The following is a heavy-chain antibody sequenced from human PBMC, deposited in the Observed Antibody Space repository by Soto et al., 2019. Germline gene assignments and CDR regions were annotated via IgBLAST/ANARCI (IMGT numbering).Heavy chain of an antibody. CDR3: ARDHCSSTSCYTAVDY. V-gene: IGHV1-18*04. D-gene: IGHD2-2*02. CDR2: ISGYNGNT. J-gene: IGHJ4*02. CDR1: GYTFTSYG. Sequence: QVQLVQSGAEVKKPGASVKVSCKASGYTFTSYGISWVRQAPGQGLEWMGWISGYNGNTNYAQKIQGRVTMPKDTSTSTAYMELRSLRSDDTAVYYCARDHCSSTSCYTAVDYWGQGTLVTVSS.